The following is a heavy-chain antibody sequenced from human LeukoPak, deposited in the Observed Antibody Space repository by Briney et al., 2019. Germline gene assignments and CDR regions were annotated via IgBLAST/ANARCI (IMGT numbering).Heavy chain of an antibody. Sequence: ASVKVSCKASGYTFTGYYMHWVRQAPGQGHERMGWINPNSGGTKYAQKFQGRVTMTRDTSISTAYMELSRLRSDDTAVYYCAGDIDRVVGGDYWGQGTLVTVSS. J-gene: IGHJ4*02. CDR1: GYTFTGYY. CDR2: INPNSGGT. V-gene: IGHV1-2*02. CDR3: AGDIDRVVGGDY. D-gene: IGHD2-15*01.